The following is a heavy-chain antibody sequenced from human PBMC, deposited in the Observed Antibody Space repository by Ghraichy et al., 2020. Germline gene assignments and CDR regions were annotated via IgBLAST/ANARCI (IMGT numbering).Heavy chain of an antibody. J-gene: IGHJ4*02. CDR2: IWYDGTEK. V-gene: IGHV3-33*01. Sequence: GGSLRLSCAASGFSFSRYGMHWVRQSPGKGLEWVAVIWYDGTEKNHAVSVKGRFTISRDNSRNTLYLHMNDLRAEDTAVYYCARAPHDFGDEYFDYWGPGSLVAVSS. CDR3: ARAPHDFGDEYFDY. D-gene: IGHD3/OR15-3a*01. CDR1: GFSFSRYG.